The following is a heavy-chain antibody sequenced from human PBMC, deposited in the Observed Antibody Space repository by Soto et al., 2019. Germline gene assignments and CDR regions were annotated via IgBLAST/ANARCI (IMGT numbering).Heavy chain of an antibody. CDR1: GFTFSSSW. CDR3: AAGSPPDY. J-gene: IGHJ4*02. CDR2: IKGDGSEE. V-gene: IGHV3-7*01. Sequence: EVQLVESGGVLVQPGGSLKVSCAASGFTFSSSWMNWVRQAPGKGLEWVANIKGDGSEEYYVDSVRGRFTISRDNANYSLSLKMSSRRAEATAVYYIAAGSPPDYWGQGTLVTVSS. D-gene: IGHD6-25*01.